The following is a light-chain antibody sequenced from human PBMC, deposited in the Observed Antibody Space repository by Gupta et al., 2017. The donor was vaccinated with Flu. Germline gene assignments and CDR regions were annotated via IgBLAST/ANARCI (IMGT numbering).Light chain of an antibody. CDR2: GDI. J-gene: IGLJ3*02. V-gene: IGLV1-40*01. Sequence: QSALTQPPSVSGAPGQKVTISCTGSSSNIGTGYDVQWYQQLPGTAPKLLIHGDIHRLSGVSDRFSSSTSGTSASLAITGLQPDDEAHYYCQTFDRSLSASVFGGGTKLTVL. CDR3: QTFDRSLSASV. CDR1: SSNIGTGYD.